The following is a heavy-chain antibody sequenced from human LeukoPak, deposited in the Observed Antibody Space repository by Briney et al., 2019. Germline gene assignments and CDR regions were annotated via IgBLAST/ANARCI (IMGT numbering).Heavy chain of an antibody. CDR2: ISSSSSYI. CDR1: GFTFSSYS. V-gene: IGHV3-21*01. Sequence: PGGSLRLSCAASGFTFSSYSMHWVRQAPGKGLEWVSSISSSSSYIYYADSVKGRFTISRDNAKNSLYLQMNSLRAEDTAVYYCARDSGSYQRDFDYWGQGTLVTVSS. D-gene: IGHD5-24*01. J-gene: IGHJ4*02. CDR3: ARDSGSYQRDFDY.